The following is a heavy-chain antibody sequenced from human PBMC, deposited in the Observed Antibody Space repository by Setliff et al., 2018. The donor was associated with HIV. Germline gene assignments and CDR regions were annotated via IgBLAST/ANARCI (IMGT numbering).Heavy chain of an antibody. CDR2: IRETT. Sequence: GGSLRLSCAASGLSITDHYMDWVRQAPGKGLEWVGRIRETTKYAASVKGRFTISRDDSKTIAYLQMNSLTTEDTAVYFCTRDRRGSNSWSGYNGGFDYWGQGTLVTVSS. V-gene: IGHV3-72*01. J-gene: IGHJ4*02. CDR1: GLSITDHY. CDR3: TRDRRGSNSWSGYNGGFDY. D-gene: IGHD3-3*01.